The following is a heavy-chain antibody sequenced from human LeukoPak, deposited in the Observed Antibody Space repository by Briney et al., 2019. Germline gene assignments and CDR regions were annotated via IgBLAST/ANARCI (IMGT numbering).Heavy chain of an antibody. CDR3: TRGSCGGGSCYSILGLDY. Sequence: GRSLRLSCTTSGFTFGDYAMSWVRQAPGKGLEWLGFTRSKAYSGTTEYAASVRGRFTFSRDDSKYIAYLQMNRLKAEDTAVYYCTRGSCGGGSCYSILGLDYWGQGTLVTVSS. V-gene: IGHV3-49*04. D-gene: IGHD2-15*01. CDR2: TRSKAYSGTT. J-gene: IGHJ4*02. CDR1: GFTFGDYA.